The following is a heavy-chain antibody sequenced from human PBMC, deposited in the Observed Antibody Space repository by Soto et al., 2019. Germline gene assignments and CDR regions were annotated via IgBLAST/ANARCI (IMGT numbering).Heavy chain of an antibody. CDR1: GFTFSSYG. V-gene: IGHV3-30*18. J-gene: IGHJ4*02. D-gene: IGHD3-22*01. Sequence: LRLSCAASGFTFSSYGMHWVRQAPGKGLEWVAVISYDGSNKYYADSVKGRFTISRDNSKNTLYLQMNSLRAEDTAVYYCAKDCYYDSSGYYCYWGQGTLVTVSS. CDR2: ISYDGSNK. CDR3: AKDCYYDSSGYYCY.